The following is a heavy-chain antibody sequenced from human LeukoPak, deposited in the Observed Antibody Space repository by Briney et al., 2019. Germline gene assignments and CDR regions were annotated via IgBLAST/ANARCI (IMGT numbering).Heavy chain of an antibody. CDR1: GFTFSSYA. J-gene: IGHJ4*02. V-gene: IGHV3-23*01. Sequence: PGGSLRLSCAASGFTFSSYAMSWVRQAPGKGLEWVSAISGSGGSTYYADSVKGRFTISRDNSKNTLYLQMNSLRAEDTAVYYCTHLSYGSGSYSYYFDYWGQGTLVTVSS. D-gene: IGHD3-10*01. CDR3: THLSYGSGSYSYYFDY. CDR2: ISGSGGST.